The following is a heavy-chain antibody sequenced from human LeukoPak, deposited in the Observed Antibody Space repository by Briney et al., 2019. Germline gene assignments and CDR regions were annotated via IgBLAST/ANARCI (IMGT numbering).Heavy chain of an antibody. V-gene: IGHV3-49*04. Sequence: GGSMRLASPVYALTFGAFSMSWDRQVPGGVLGWVGLIRSKADGGTTEYAASVKGRFTSSRDDSKSMAYLKMDSLKTEDTAVYYCTRRARITMVRGYWYFDRWGRGTLVTVYS. CDR3: TRRARITMVRGYWYFDR. J-gene: IGHJ2*01. CDR2: IRSKADGGTT. CDR1: ALTFGAFS. D-gene: IGHD3-10*01.